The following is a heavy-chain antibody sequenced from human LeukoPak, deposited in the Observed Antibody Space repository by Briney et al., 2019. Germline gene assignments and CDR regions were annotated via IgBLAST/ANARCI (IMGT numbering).Heavy chain of an antibody. CDR2: IYYTGST. CDR1: GGSIDSYY. J-gene: IGHJ4*02. Sequence: SETLSLTCTVSGGSIDSYYWSWIRQPPGKGLEWIGYIYYTGSTEYHPSLKSRVTISLDTSKNQFSLKLTSVTAANTAVYYCARVYQSAEYYFDYWGQGNLVSVSS. V-gene: IGHV4-59*01. CDR3: ARVYQSAEYYFDY. D-gene: IGHD2-2*01.